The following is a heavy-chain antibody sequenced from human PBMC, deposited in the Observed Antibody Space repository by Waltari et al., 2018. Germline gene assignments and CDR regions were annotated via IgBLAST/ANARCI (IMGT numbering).Heavy chain of an antibody. D-gene: IGHD6-19*01. CDR3: ARADRIAVAGDY. V-gene: IGHV4-34*01. CDR2: INHRGST. Sequence: QVQLQQWGAGLLKPSETLSLTCAVYGGSFSGYYWSWIRQPPGKGLEWIGEINHRGSTNYNPSLKSRVTISVDTSKNQFSLKLGSVTAADTAVYYCARADRIAVAGDYWGQGTLVTVSS. J-gene: IGHJ4*02. CDR1: GGSFSGYY.